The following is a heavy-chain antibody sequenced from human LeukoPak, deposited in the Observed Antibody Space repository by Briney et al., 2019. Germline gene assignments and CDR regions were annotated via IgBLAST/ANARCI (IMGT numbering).Heavy chain of an antibody. CDR1: RFTFSSYA. J-gene: IGHJ4*02. CDR3: ARLPYGSGSYSNTVEDFDY. V-gene: IGHV3-23*01. Sequence: GGSLRLSCAASRFTFSSYAMSWVRQAPGKGLEWVSVISATDGSTYYADSVKGRFTISRDNSKNTLYLQMNSLRAEDTAVYYCARLPYGSGSYSNTVEDFDYWGQGTLVTVSS. D-gene: IGHD3-10*01. CDR2: ISATDGST.